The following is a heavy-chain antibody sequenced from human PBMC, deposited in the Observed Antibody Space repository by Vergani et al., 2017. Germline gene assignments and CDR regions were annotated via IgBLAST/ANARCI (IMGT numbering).Heavy chain of an antibody. J-gene: IGHJ5*02. Sequence: QLQLQESCPGLVKPSATLSLTCSVSGASIRSSNYYWGWIRQPPGKGLEWIARIYYSGRTYSNPSLKSRVTISVDTSKNKFSLRLCSVTAADTAVYFCARHSTVEWLVKLGWIDPWGQGILVTVSS. V-gene: IGHV4-39*01. D-gene: IGHD6-19*01. CDR2: IYYSGRT. CDR3: ARHSTVEWLVKLGWIDP. CDR1: GASIRSSNYY.